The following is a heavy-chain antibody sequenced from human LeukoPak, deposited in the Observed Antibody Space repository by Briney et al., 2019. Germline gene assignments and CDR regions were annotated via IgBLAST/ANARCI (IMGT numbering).Heavy chain of an antibody. Sequence: GGSLRLSCVASGFTFSSNGMHWVRQAPGKGLEWVTFIQYDGSKKYYADSVKGRFTISRDNSKNTLYLQMNSLRAEDTAVYYCAKEPTNYYGSGLPDYWGQGTLVTVSS. CDR2: IQYDGSKK. CDR3: AKEPTNYYGSGLPDY. D-gene: IGHD3-10*01. V-gene: IGHV3-30*02. J-gene: IGHJ4*02. CDR1: GFTFSSNG.